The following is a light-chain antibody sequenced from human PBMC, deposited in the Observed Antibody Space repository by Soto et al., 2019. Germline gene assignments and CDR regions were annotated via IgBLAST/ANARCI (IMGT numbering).Light chain of an antibody. J-gene: IGKJ4*01. CDR3: QQYNNWPRAT. CDR2: RTS. CDR1: QSISSN. V-gene: IGKV3-15*01. Sequence: EIVLMQSPGILSLSPGERATLSCRASQSISSNLAWYQQKPGQAPRLLMFRTSSRATGFPARFSGSGSGTEFNLTISSLQSEDFGVYYCQQYNNWPRATFGGGTKVDIK.